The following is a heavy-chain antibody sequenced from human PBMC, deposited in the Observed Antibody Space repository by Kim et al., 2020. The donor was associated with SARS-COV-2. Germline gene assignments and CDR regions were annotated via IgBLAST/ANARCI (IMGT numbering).Heavy chain of an antibody. CDR1: GFTFSSYA. Sequence: GGSLRLSCAASGFTFSSYAMSWVRQAPGKGLEWVSAISGSGGRTYYADSVKGRFTISSDNTKNTQYLQMNSLRAEDTAIYYCAKDKRYCSGGSCNFDPWGQGTLVTVSS. D-gene: IGHD2-15*01. V-gene: IGHV3-23*01. CDR2: ISGSGGRT. J-gene: IGHJ5*02. CDR3: AKDKRYCSGGSCNFDP.